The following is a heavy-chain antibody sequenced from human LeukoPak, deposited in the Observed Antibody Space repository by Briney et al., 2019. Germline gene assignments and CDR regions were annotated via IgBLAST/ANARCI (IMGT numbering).Heavy chain of an antibody. Sequence: ASVKVSCKASGYTFTSYDINWVRQATGQGLEWMGWMNPNSGNTGYAQKFQGRVTITRNTSISTAYMELSSLRSEDTAVYYCAREGSYGTYNWFDPWGQGTLVTVSS. V-gene: IGHV1-8*03. J-gene: IGHJ5*02. D-gene: IGHD5-18*01. CDR1: GYTFTSYD. CDR3: AREGSYGTYNWFDP. CDR2: MNPNSGNT.